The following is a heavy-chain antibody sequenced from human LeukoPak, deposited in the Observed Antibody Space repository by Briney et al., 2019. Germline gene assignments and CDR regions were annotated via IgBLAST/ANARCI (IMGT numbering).Heavy chain of an antibody. CDR1: GGTFSNYA. Sequence: SVKVSCKASGGTFSNYAINWVRQAPGQGLEWMGGIIPIFGTANYAQKFQGRVTITTDESTSTAYMELSSLRSEDTAVYYCARDVDSYYFDYWGQGTLVTVSS. CDR3: ARDVDSYYFDY. CDR2: IIPIFGTA. V-gene: IGHV1-69*05. D-gene: IGHD2-15*01. J-gene: IGHJ4*02.